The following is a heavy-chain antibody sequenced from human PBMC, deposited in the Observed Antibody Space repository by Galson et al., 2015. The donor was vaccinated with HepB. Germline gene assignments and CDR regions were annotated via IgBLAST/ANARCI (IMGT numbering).Heavy chain of an antibody. CDR3: ARDLSYYGSVLYYYYGMDV. CDR2: INPNSGGT. D-gene: IGHD3-10*01. Sequence: SVKVSCKASGYTFTGYYMHWVRQAPGQGLEWMGWINPNSGGTNYAQKFQGRVTMTRDTSISTAYMELSRLRSDDTAVYYCARDLSYYGSVLYYYYGMDVWGQGTTVTVSS. J-gene: IGHJ6*02. CDR1: GYTFTGYY. V-gene: IGHV1-2*02.